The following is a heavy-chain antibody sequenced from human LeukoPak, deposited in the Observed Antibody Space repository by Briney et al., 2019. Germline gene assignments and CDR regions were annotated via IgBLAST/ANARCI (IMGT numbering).Heavy chain of an antibody. Sequence: SETLSLTCTVSGGSISSYYWSWIRQPPGKGLEWIGYIYYSGSTNYNPSLKSRVTISVDTSKNQFSLKLSSVTAADTAVYYCARELHRDGYNLPFYFDYWGQGTLVTVSS. D-gene: IGHD5-24*01. CDR2: IYYSGST. CDR3: ARELHRDGYNLPFYFDY. V-gene: IGHV4-59*01. J-gene: IGHJ4*02. CDR1: GGSISSYY.